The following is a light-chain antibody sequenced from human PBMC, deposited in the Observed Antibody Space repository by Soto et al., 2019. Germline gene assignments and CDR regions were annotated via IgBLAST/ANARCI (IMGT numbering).Light chain of an antibody. V-gene: IGLV2-8*01. J-gene: IGLJ3*02. Sequence: QSALTQPPSASGSPGQSVTISCTGTSSDIGGYNYVSWYQQQPGKAPKLIIYEVSKRPSGVPDRFSGSKSGNTASLTVSGLQAEDEADYYCTSYAGSNNLVFAGGTKLTVL. CDR2: EVS. CDR3: TSYAGSNNLV. CDR1: SSDIGGYNY.